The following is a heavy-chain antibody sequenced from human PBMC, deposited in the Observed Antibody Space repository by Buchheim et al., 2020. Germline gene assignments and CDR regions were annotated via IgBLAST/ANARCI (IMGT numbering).Heavy chain of an antibody. V-gene: IGHV3-30*03. Sequence: QVQLVESGGDVVQPGRSLTLSCAASGFAFSTYGMHWVRQAPGKGLEWVAIISYDGSKKSYADSVRGRFTISRDTSKNTLYLQMNSLKPEDTAVYYCARGATHIVVVPPGFDPWGQGTL. J-gene: IGHJ5*02. CDR3: ARGATHIVVVPPGFDP. D-gene: IGHD2-2*01. CDR1: GFAFSTYG. CDR2: ISYDGSKK.